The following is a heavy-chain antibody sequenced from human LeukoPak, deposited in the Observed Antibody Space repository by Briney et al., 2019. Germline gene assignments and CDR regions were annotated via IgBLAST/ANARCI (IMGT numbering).Heavy chain of an antibody. D-gene: IGHD3-22*01. CDR2: IYYSGST. J-gene: IGHJ5*02. CDR3: ARHEASIYYYDSSGYRSWFDP. CDR1: GGSISSSSYY. V-gene: IGHV4-39*01. Sequence: SETLSLTCTVSGGSISSSSYYWGWIRQPPGKGLEWIGSIYYSGSTYYNPSLKSRVTISVGTSKNQFSLKLSSVTAADTAVYYCARHEASIYYYDSSGYRSWFDPWGQGTLVTVSS.